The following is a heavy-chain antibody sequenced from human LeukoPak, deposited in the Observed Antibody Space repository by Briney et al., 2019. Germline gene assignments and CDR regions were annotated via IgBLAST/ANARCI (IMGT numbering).Heavy chain of an antibody. CDR1: GGSISSYY. CDR2: IYYSGST. V-gene: IGHV4-59*01. J-gene: IGHJ4*02. Sequence: SETLSLTCTVSGGSISSYYWSWIRQPPGKGLEWIGYIYYSGSTNYSPSLKSRVTISVDTSKNQFSLKLSSVTAADTAVYYCARGEGQLLVYWGQGTLVTVSS. D-gene: IGHD6-6*01. CDR3: ARGEGQLLVY.